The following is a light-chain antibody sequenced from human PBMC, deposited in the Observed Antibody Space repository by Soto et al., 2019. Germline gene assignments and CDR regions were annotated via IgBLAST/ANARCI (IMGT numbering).Light chain of an antibody. V-gene: IGLV2-14*01. CDR1: SSDVGGYNY. J-gene: IGLJ1*01. CDR2: EVS. Sequence: QSALTQPASVSGSPGQSITISCTGTSSDVGGYNYVSWYQHHPGNAPKLIIYEVSNRPSGVSNRFSGSKSGNTASLTISGLQADDEADYYCSSYTASSTLVFGTGTKLTVL. CDR3: SSYTASSTLV.